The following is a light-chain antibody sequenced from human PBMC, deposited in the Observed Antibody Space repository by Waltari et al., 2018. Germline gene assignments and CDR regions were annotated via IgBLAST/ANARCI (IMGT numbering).Light chain of an antibody. Sequence: EIVLTQSPGTLSLSPGEGATLSCRTSQPIRTTYLAWYQQKPGQAPTLLIYSASSRATGVPDRFTGSGSGTDFSLTISSLEPEDFATYYCQQYDISPLTFGGGTKVEIK. V-gene: IGKV3-20*01. CDR1: QPIRTTY. CDR2: SAS. CDR3: QQYDISPLT. J-gene: IGKJ4*01.